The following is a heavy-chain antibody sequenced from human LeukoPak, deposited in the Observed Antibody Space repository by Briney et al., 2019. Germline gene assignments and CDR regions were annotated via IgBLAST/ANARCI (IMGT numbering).Heavy chain of an antibody. D-gene: IGHD1-26*01. CDR1: GYSHVELS. Sequence: ASVKVSRKVSGYSHVELSMHWVRQAPGKGLEWIGGLDPEDDETIYAQKFQGRVTMTEDTSTETAYMELTSLTSEDTAVYYCTNGGGSYSWFDPWGQGTLVTVCS. CDR2: LDPEDDET. J-gene: IGHJ5*02. V-gene: IGHV1-24*01. CDR3: TNGGGSYSWFDP.